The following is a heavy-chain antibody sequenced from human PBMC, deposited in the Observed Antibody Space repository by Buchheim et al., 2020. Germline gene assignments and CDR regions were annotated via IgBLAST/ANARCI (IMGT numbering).Heavy chain of an antibody. V-gene: IGHV3-30*18. J-gene: IGHJ4*02. CDR3: AKDKFAAGSHFDY. Sequence: QVQLVESGGGVVQPGRSLRLSCAASGFTFSSYGMHWVRQAPGKGLEWVAVISYDGSNKYYADSVKGRFTISRDNSKNTLYLQMNSLRAEDTAVYYCAKDKFAAGSHFDYWGQGTL. CDR2: ISYDGSNK. D-gene: IGHD6-13*01. CDR1: GFTFSSYG.